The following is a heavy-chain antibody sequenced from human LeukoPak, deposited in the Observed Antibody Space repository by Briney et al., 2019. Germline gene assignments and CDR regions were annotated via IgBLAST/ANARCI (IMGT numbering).Heavy chain of an antibody. CDR1: GGSISSSSYY. D-gene: IGHD4-23*01. V-gene: IGHV4-39*01. Sequence: SETLSLTCTVSGGSISSSSYYWGWIRQPPGKGLEWIGSIYYSGSTYYNPSLKSRVTISVDTSKNQFSLKLSSVTAAGTAVYYCARQTVVNPNFDYWGQGTLVTASS. CDR2: IYYSGST. J-gene: IGHJ4*02. CDR3: ARQTVVNPNFDY.